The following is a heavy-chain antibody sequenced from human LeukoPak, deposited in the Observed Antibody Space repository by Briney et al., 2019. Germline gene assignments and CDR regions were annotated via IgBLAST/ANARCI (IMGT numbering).Heavy chain of an antibody. V-gene: IGHV4-30-4*08. CDR3: ARDGDYGTFAFDI. CDR2: IYYSGST. J-gene: IGHJ3*02. Sequence: SQTLSLTCTVSGGSISSGDYYWSWIRQPPGKGLEWIGYIYYSGSTYYNPSLKSRVTIPVDTSKNQFSLKLSSVTAADTAVYYCARDGDYGTFAFDIWGQGTMVTVSS. CDR1: GGSISSGDYY. D-gene: IGHD4-17*01.